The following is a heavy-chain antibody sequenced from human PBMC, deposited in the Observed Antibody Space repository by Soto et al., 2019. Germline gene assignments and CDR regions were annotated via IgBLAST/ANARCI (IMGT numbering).Heavy chain of an antibody. V-gene: IGHV3-30*18. CDR1: GFTFSTYG. J-gene: IGHJ4*02. Sequence: GGSLRLSCAASGFTFSTYGMHWVRQAPGKGLEWVAVISHDGSNKYYVDSVKGRFTISRDNSKNTLYLQMDGLRAEDTALYYCANAYGDHTSRLDFWGQGTLVTVSS. CDR3: ANAYGDHTSRLDF. D-gene: IGHD4-17*01. CDR2: ISHDGSNK.